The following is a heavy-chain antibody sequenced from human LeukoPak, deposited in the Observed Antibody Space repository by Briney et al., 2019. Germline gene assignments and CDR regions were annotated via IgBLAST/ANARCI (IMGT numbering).Heavy chain of an antibody. V-gene: IGHV4-31*03. CDR1: GGSISSGGYY. CDR2: IYYSGSI. D-gene: IGHD5-18*01. J-gene: IGHJ5*02. Sequence: PSETLSLTCTVSGGSISSGGYYWSWIRQHPGKGLEWFGYIYYSGSIYYNPSLKSRVTISVDTSKNQFSLNLSSVTAADTAVYYCARYSAMVTGHWFDPWGQGTLVTVSS. CDR3: ARYSAMVTGHWFDP.